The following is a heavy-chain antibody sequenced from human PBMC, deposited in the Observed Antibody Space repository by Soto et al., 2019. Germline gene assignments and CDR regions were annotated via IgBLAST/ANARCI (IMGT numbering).Heavy chain of an antibody. Sequence: HPGGSLRLSCAASGFTFGNYWMHWVRQAPGRGLVGVSRISDYARIDYADSVKDRFIISRDDASSELYLQLNDLRVEDTATYYCARGGLEPFAHWGQGALVIVSS. V-gene: IGHV3-74*01. D-gene: IGHD1-1*01. J-gene: IGHJ4*02. CDR1: GFTFGNYW. CDR3: ARGGLEPFAH. CDR2: ISDYARI.